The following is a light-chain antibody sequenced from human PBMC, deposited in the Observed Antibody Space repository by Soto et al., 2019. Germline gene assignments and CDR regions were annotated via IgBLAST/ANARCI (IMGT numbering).Light chain of an antibody. V-gene: IGKV3-20*01. CDR2: GAS. CDR1: QSVTGSY. J-gene: IGKJ1*01. Sequence: PGQRATLSCRARQSVTGSYLAWYQQKPGQAPRLLIYGASSRATDIPDRFSGSGSGTDFTLTISRLEPEDFAVYYCQQYGISPSWTFGQGTKVEIK. CDR3: QQYGISPSWT.